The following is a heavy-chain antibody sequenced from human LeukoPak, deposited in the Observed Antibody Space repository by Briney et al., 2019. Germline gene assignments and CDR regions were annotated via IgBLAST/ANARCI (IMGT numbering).Heavy chain of an antibody. CDR3: ATREKAAFHF. J-gene: IGHJ3*01. Sequence: QTGGSLRLSCAASGFTFSSYSMNWVRQAPGKGLEWVADIKQDGSERNYVDSLRGRFTISRDNAKNSLSLQMSSLRGEDTAVYYCATREKAAFHFWGQGTMVTVSS. CDR2: IKQDGSER. CDR1: GFTFSSYS. V-gene: IGHV3-7*05. D-gene: IGHD5-24*01.